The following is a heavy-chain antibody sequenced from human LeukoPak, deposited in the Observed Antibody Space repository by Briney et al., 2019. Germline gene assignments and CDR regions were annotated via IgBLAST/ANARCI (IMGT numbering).Heavy chain of an antibody. CDR2: IIPIFGTA. CDR1: GGTFSSYA. V-gene: IGHV1-69*05. J-gene: IGHJ5*02. CDR3: ARDAPYYDYVWGSLPS. D-gene: IGHD3-16*01. Sequence: SVKVSCKASGGTFSSYAISWVRQAPGQGLECMGRIIPIFGTANYAQKFQGRVTITTDESTSTAYMELSSLRSEDTAVYYCARDAPYYDYVWGSLPSWGQGTLVTVSS.